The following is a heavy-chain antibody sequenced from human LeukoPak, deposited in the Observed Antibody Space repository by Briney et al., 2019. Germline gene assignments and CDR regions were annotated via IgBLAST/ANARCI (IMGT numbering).Heavy chain of an antibody. Sequence: SETLSLTCAVYGGSFSGYYWSWIRQPPGKGLEWIGEINRSGSTNYNPSLKSRVTISVDTSKNQFSLKLSSVTAADTAVYYCASLKSGYQLPGDYWGQGTLVTVSS. CDR3: ASLKSGYQLPGDY. D-gene: IGHD2-2*01. J-gene: IGHJ4*02. CDR1: GGSFSGYY. V-gene: IGHV4-34*01. CDR2: INRSGST.